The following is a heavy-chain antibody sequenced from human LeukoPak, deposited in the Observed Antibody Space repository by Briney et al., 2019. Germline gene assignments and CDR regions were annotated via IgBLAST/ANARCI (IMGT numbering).Heavy chain of an antibody. J-gene: IGHJ3*02. V-gene: IGHV3-48*01. CDR2: ISSSSSTI. D-gene: IGHD6-19*01. Sequence: HAGGSLRLSCAASGFTFSSYSMNWVRQAPGKGLEWVSYISSSSSTIYYADSVKGRFTISRDNAKNSLYLQMNSLRAEDTAVYYCARVKKQWLVGDAFDIWGQGTMVTVSS. CDR1: GFTFSSYS. CDR3: ARVKKQWLVGDAFDI.